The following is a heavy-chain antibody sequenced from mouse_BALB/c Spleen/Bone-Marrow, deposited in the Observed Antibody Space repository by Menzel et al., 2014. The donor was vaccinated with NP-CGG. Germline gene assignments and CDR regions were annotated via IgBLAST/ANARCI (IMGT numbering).Heavy chain of an antibody. CDR1: GYTFTSSW. CDR2: IHPNSGNT. D-gene: IGHD2-1*01. Sequence: QVQLQQSGSVLVRPGASVKMSCKASGYTFTSSWMHWAKQRPGQGLEWIGEIHPNSGNTNYNEKFKGKATLTVDTSSSTSYLYLSNLTSEDSAVYYCTREKIYGNYLWYFDLWCAWTTVTVSS. J-gene: IGHJ1*01. V-gene: IGHV1S130*01. CDR3: TREKIYGNYLWYFDL.